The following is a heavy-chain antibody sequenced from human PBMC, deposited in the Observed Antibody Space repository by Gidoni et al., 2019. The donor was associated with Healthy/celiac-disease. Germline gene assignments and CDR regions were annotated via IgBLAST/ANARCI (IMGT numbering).Heavy chain of an antibody. D-gene: IGHD6-13*01. J-gene: IGHJ6*02. CDR2: IYPGDSDT. Sequence: EVQLVQSGAEVKTPGESLKISCKGSGYSFPSYWIGWVRQMPGKGLEWMGIIYPGDSDTRYSPSVQGQVTISADKSISTAYLQWSSLKASDTAMYYCARHKGGIAAAGTGGYYYYYGMDVWGQGTTVTVSS. CDR1: GYSFPSYW. CDR3: ARHKGGIAAAGTGGYYYYYGMDV. V-gene: IGHV5-51*01.